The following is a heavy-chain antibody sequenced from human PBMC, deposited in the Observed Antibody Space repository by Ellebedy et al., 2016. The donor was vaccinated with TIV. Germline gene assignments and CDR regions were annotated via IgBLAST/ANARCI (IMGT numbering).Heavy chain of an antibody. CDR3: ARDGYCSGGSCYYYSGLDV. J-gene: IGHJ6*02. CDR2: THSGGST. D-gene: IGHD2-15*01. CDR1: GFTVSTNY. Sequence: GESLKISCAASGFTVSTNYMSWVRQAPGKGLEWVSVTHSGGSTYYSDSVQGRFSISRDNSKNTLSLQMTGLRAEDTAVYYCARDGYCSGGSCYYYSGLDVWGQGTTVTVSS. V-gene: IGHV3-53*01.